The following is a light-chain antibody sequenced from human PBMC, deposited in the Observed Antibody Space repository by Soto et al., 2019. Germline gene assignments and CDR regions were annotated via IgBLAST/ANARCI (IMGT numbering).Light chain of an antibody. CDR1: SSDVGTFNY. Sequence: QSALTQPASVSGSPGQSITISCTATSSDVGTFNYVSWYQHHPGKAPKLMIYEVSNRPSGVSDRFSGSKSGNTASLTISGLQAEDEADYYCSSYTTSSTYVFGTGTSSPS. V-gene: IGLV2-14*01. CDR2: EVS. CDR3: SSYTTSSTYV. J-gene: IGLJ1*01.